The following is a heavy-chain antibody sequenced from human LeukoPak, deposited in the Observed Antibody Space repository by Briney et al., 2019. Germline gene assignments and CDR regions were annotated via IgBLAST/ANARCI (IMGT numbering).Heavy chain of an antibody. CDR1: GFTFSSYG. V-gene: IGHV3-30*18. J-gene: IGHJ4*02. CDR3: AKEALLYYDNSGYLDY. Sequence: GRSLRLSCAASGFTFSSYGMHWVRQAPGKGLEWVAVISYDGSNKYYADSVKGRFTISRDNSKNTLYLQMNSLRAEDTAVYYCAKEALLYYDNSGYLDYWGQGTLVTVSS. D-gene: IGHD3-22*01. CDR2: ISYDGSNK.